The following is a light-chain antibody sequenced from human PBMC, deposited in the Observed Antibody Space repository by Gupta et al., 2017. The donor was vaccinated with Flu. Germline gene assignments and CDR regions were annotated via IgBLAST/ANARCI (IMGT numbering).Light chain of an antibody. J-gene: IGLJ1*01. V-gene: IGLV2-23*01. Sequence: SALTQPASVSGSPGQSITISCTGTSSDVGRFNLVSWYQQYPGKPPNLIIYEGSRRPAGVANRFSGSKSGNTASLTISGLQEEDEADYYCCSYAGSDVYVFGTGTKVTVL. CDR3: CSYAGSDVYV. CDR2: EGS. CDR1: SSDVGRFNL.